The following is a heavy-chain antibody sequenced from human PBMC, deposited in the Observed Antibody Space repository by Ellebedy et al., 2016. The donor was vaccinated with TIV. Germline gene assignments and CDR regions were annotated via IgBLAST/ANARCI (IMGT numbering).Heavy chain of an antibody. CDR1: GSTFTNYA. J-gene: IGHJ4*02. Sequence: PGGSLRLSCAASGSTFTNYAMSWVRQAPGKGLEWVSAISTSGGSTYYADSVKGRFTVSRSNPKNTLYLQMNSLRAEDTAVYYCVRGAGSYHFDYWGQGTLVTV. V-gene: IGHV3-23*01. CDR3: VRGAGSYHFDY. D-gene: IGHD1-26*01. CDR2: ISTSGGST.